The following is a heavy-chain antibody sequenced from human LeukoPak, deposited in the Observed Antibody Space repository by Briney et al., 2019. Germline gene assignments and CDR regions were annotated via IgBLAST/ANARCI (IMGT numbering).Heavy chain of an antibody. J-gene: IGHJ4*02. V-gene: IGHV4-61*08. CDR1: GGSISSGGYY. CDR3: ARAPQRYFGDY. Sequence: SETLSLTCTVSGGSISSGGYYWSWIRQPPGKGLEWIGYIYYSGSTNYNPSLKSRVTISVDTSKNQFSLKLSSVTAADTAVYYCARAPQRYFGDYWGQGTLVTVSS. CDR2: IYYSGST. D-gene: IGHD3-9*01.